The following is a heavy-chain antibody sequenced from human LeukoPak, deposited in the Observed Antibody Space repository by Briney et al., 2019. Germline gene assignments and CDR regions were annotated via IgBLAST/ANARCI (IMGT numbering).Heavy chain of an antibody. D-gene: IGHD2-2*01. CDR2: IKQDGSEK. Sequence: GGSLRLSCAASGFTFSRNWMSWVRQAPGKGLEWVANIKQDGSEKNYVDSVKGRFTTSRDNAKNSLYLQMNSLRAEDTAVYYCARDSAYCSSTSCVGDAFDIWGQGTMVTVSS. CDR1: GFTFSRNW. CDR3: ARDSAYCSSTSCVGDAFDI. J-gene: IGHJ3*02. V-gene: IGHV3-7*03.